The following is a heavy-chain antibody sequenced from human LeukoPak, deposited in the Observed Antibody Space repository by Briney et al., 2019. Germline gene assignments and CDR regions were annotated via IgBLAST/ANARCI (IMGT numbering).Heavy chain of an antibody. D-gene: IGHD2-2*01. Sequence: GVSLRLSCAASGFTSSSYTMNWVRQAPGKGLEWVSSISGSSSGIYYADSVRGRFTTSRDNAKNSLYLQMNSLRAEDTAVYYCARDRGEGYCGSTSCYFSFDYWGQGTLVTVSS. CDR1: GFTSSSYT. CDR2: ISGSSSGI. V-gene: IGHV3-21*01. CDR3: ARDRGEGYCGSTSCYFSFDY. J-gene: IGHJ4*02.